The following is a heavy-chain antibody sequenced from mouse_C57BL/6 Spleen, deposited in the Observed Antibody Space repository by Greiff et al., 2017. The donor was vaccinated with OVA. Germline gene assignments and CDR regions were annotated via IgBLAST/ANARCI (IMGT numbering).Heavy chain of an antibody. CDR2: IYPGSGNT. CDR1: GYTFTDYY. V-gene: IGHV1-76*01. CDR3: ARSNYYGSWVYWYVDV. J-gene: IGHJ1*03. D-gene: IGHD1-1*01. Sequence: QVQLQQSGAELVRPGASVKLSCKASGYTFTDYYINWVKQRPGQGLEWIARIYPGSGNTYYNEKFKGKATLTAEKSSSTAYMQLSSLTSEDSAVYFCARSNYYGSWVYWYVDVWGTGTTVTVSS.